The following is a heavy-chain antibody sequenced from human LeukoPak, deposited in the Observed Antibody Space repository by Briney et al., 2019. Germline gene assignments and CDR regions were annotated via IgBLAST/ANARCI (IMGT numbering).Heavy chain of an antibody. D-gene: IGHD1-14*01. Sequence: GGSLRLSCAASGFTFSSYAMHWVRQAPGKGLEWVAVISYEGSKKYYADSVKGRFTISRDNSKNTLYLQMNSLRAEDTAVYYCARAGNSNFDYWGQGTLVTVSS. CDR3: ARAGNSNFDY. J-gene: IGHJ4*02. CDR1: GFTFSSYA. V-gene: IGHV3-30-3*01. CDR2: ISYEGSKK.